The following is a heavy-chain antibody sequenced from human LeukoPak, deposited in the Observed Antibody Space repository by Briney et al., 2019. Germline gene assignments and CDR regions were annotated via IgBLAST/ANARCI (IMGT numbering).Heavy chain of an antibody. J-gene: IGHJ4*02. V-gene: IGHV3-21*01. D-gene: IGHD1-26*01. CDR2: ISSSSSYI. CDR3: ATGGVGATSPLFIDY. CDR1: GFTFSSYS. Sequence: PGGSLRLSCAASGFTFSSYSVNWVRQAPGKGLEWVSFISSSSSYIYYADSLKGRFTISRDNAKNSLFLQMNGLRAEDTAVYYCATGGVGATSPLFIDYWGQGTLVTVSS.